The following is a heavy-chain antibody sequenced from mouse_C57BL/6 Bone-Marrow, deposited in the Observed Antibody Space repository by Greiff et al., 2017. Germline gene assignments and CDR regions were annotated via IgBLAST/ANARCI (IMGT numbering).Heavy chain of an antibody. Sequence: QVQLKQSGAELAKPGASVKLSCTASGYTFTSYCMHWVKQRPGQGLEWIGYINPSSGYTKYNQKFKDKATLTADKSSSTAYMQLSSLTYEDSAVYYCARELSRCVYWGQGTTLTVSS. J-gene: IGHJ2*01. CDR2: INPSSGYT. V-gene: IGHV1-7*01. CDR1: GYTFTSYC. CDR3: ARELSRCVY. D-gene: IGHD3-2*02.